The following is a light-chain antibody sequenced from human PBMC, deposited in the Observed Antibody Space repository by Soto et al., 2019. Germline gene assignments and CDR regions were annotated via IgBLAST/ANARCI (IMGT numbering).Light chain of an antibody. CDR3: SSYAGNKNV. V-gene: IGLV2-8*01. Sequence: LTQPPSASGSPGQSVTISCTGTSSDVGGYNYVSWYQQHPGKAPKLMIYEVSKRPSGVPDRFSGSKSGNTASLTVSGLQAEDEADYYCSSYAGNKNVFGTGTKVTVL. CDR2: EVS. J-gene: IGLJ1*01. CDR1: SSDVGGYNY.